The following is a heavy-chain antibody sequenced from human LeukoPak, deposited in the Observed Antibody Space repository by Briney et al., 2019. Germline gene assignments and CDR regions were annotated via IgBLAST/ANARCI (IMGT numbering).Heavy chain of an antibody. V-gene: IGHV6-1*01. Sequence: SQTLSLTCAISGDSVSSNSGSWNCIRQSPSRGLEWLGRTYYRSRWYNHYAVSVKSRITINPDTSKNRFSLQLNSVTPEDTAVYYCARSSSDWGWFDPWGQGILVTVSS. D-gene: IGHD6-19*01. CDR3: ARSSSDWGWFDP. CDR2: TYYRSRWYN. CDR1: GDSVSSNSGS. J-gene: IGHJ5*02.